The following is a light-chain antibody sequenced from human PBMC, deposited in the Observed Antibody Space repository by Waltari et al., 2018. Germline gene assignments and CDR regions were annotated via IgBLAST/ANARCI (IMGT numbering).Light chain of an antibody. V-gene: IGLV2-14*03. Sequence: QSALTQPASVSGSPGQSITISCTGTSSDVGGYNSVSWYQDHPGEAPKVIIYCVSDRPSGISDRFSGSKSGNTASLTISGLQAEDEADYYCSSQSSDNVVLFGGGTKLTVL. CDR2: CVS. J-gene: IGLJ2*01. CDR1: SSDVGGYNS. CDR3: SSQSSDNVVL.